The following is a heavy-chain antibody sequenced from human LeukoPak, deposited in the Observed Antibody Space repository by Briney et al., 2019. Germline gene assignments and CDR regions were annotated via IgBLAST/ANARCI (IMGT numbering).Heavy chain of an antibody. V-gene: IGHV5-51*01. J-gene: IGHJ3*02. D-gene: IGHD3-22*01. CDR3: ARLMGDDSSGYYLDAFDI. CDR2: IYPGDSDT. Sequence: GESLKISCNGSGYSFTSYWIGWVRQMPGKGLEWMGIIYPGDSDTRYSPSFQGQVTISADKSISTAYLQWSSLKASDPAMYYCARLMGDDSSGYYLDAFDIWGQGTMVTVSS. CDR1: GYSFTSYW.